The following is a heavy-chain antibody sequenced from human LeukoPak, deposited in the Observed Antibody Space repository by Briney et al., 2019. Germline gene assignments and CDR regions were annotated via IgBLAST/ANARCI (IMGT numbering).Heavy chain of an antibody. J-gene: IGHJ4*02. CDR2: ISGSGGST. CDR1: GFTFSSYA. V-gene: IGHV3-23*01. CDR3: AKDTTTDLYGDYDY. D-gene: IGHD4-17*01. Sequence: GGSLRLSCAASGFTFSSYAMSWVRQAPGKGLEWVSDISGSGGSTYYADSVKGRFTISRDNSKNTLYLQMNSLRAEDTAVYYCAKDTTTDLYGDYDYWGQGTLVTVSS.